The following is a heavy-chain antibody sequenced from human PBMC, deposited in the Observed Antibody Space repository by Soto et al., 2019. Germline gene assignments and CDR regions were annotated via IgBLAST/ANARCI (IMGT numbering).Heavy chain of an antibody. Sequence: PGGSLRLSCAASGFTFSSYGMHWVRQAPGKGLEWVAVISYDGSNKYYADSVKGRFTISRDNSKNTLYLQMNSLRAEDTAVYYCAKDGYGSGSYPSYWGQGTLVTVSS. CDR1: GFTFSSYG. J-gene: IGHJ4*02. CDR2: ISYDGSNK. D-gene: IGHD3-10*01. CDR3: AKDGYGSGSYPSY. V-gene: IGHV3-30*18.